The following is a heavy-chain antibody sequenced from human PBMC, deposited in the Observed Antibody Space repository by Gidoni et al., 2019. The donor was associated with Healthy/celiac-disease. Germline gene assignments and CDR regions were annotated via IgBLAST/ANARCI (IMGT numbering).Heavy chain of an antibody. CDR2: IYYSGST. J-gene: IGHJ4*02. CDR1: GGSISSSSYY. D-gene: IGHD5-18*01. Sequence: QLQLQESCPGLVQPSETLSLTCTVSGGSISSSSYYWGWIRQPPGKGLEWIGSIYYSGSTYYNPSLKSRVTISVDTSKNQFSLKLSSVTAADTAVYYCARKGYSYGSGFDYWGQGTLVTVSS. CDR3: ARKGYSYGSGFDY. V-gene: IGHV4-39*01.